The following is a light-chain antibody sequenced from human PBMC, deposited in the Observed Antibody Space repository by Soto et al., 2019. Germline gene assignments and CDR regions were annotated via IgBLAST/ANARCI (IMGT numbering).Light chain of an antibody. V-gene: IGKV3-20*01. CDR3: HQYATWT. J-gene: IGKJ1*01. Sequence: EIVLTQSPGPLSSSPGERVTLSCRASQNVDSVYLTWYQQKVGQAPRLLIYGATNRATGVPDRFSGSGSGTDFSLPISSLEPEDFAVYYCHQYATWTFGQGTKVDIK. CDR2: GAT. CDR1: QNVDSVY.